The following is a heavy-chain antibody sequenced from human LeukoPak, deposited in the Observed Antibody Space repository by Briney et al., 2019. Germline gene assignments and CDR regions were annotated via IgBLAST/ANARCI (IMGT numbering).Heavy chain of an antibody. J-gene: IGHJ4*02. Sequence: SETLSLTCTVSGDSISNYYWSWIRQPTGKGLEWLGHISYIGSTNYNPSLNSRVTISVDTSKNQFSLRLSSVTAADTAVYFCASSKPGYSSGLVGYWGQGTLVTVSS. V-gene: IGHV4-59*01. CDR3: ASSKPGYSSGLVGY. CDR1: GDSISNYY. D-gene: IGHD6-19*01. CDR2: ISYIGST.